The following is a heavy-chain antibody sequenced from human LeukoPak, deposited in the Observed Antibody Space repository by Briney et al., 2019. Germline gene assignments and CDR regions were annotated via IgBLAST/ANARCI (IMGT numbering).Heavy chain of an antibody. CDR1: GDSINSYS. CDR3: ARLGSGSYYRDY. CDR2: IYYSGST. Sequence: SESLSLTCTVSGDSINSYSWSWIRQPPGKGLEWIGYIYYSGSTNYNPSLKSRVTISVDTSKNQFSLKLSSVTAADTAVYYCARLGSGSYYRDYWGQGTLVTVSS. D-gene: IGHD3-10*01. V-gene: IGHV4-59*08. J-gene: IGHJ4*02.